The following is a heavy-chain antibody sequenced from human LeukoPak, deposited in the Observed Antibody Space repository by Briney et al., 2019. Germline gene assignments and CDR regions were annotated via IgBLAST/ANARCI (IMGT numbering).Heavy chain of an antibody. Sequence: GGSLRLSCAASGFTVSSNYMSWVRQAPGKGLEWVSVIYSGGSTDYADSVKGRFTISRDNSKNTLYLQVNSLRAEDTAVYYCASVVVVVAATPDAFDIWGQGTMVTVSS. CDR2: IYSGGST. J-gene: IGHJ3*02. V-gene: IGHV3-66*01. D-gene: IGHD2-15*01. CDR3: ASVVVVVAATPDAFDI. CDR1: GFTVSSNY.